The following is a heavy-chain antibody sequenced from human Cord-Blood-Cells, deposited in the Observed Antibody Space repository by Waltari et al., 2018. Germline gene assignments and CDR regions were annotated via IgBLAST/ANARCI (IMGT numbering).Heavy chain of an antibody. CDR3: ARDRSYDYFDY. CDR2: ISYDGSNK. J-gene: IGHJ4*02. Sequence: QVQLVESGGGVVQPGRSLRLSCAASGFTFSSYAMHWVRKAPGKGLECVAVISYDGSNKYYADSVKGRFIISRDNSKNTLYLQMNSLRAEDTAVYYCARDRSYDYFDYWGQGTLVTGSS. CDR1: GFTFSSYA. D-gene: IGHD1-26*01. V-gene: IGHV3-30*04.